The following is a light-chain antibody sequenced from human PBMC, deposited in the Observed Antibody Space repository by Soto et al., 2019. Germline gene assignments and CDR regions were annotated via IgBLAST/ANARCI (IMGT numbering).Light chain of an antibody. CDR3: QSYDDSPNI. CDR1: QSVSSN. CDR2: GAS. J-gene: IGKJ2*01. V-gene: IGKV3-15*01. Sequence: EIVMTQSPATLSVSPGERATLSCRASQSVSSNLAWYQQKPGQAPRLLIYGASTRATGIPARFSGSGSGTEVTLTISSLQSEDFAVYYCQSYDDSPNIFGQGTKVEIK.